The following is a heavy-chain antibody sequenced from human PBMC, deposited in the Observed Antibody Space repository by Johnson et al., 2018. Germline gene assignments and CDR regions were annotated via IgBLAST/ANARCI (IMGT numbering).Heavy chain of an antibody. CDR3: AKFIVVVTTDAFDI. V-gene: IGHV3-30-3*02. Sequence: QVQLVQSGGGVVQPGRSLRLSCAASGFAFSRDAMHWVRQAPGKGLEWVAFISWAGNIKYYADAAKDRFTISRDNSSNTVYLQMNNLRFEDTAVYYCAKFIVVVTTDAFDIWGQGTMVTVSS. J-gene: IGHJ3*02. D-gene: IGHD3-22*01. CDR1: GFAFSRDA. CDR2: ISWAGNIK.